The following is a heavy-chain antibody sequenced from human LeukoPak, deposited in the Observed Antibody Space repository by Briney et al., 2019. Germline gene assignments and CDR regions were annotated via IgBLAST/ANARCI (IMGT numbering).Heavy chain of an antibody. CDR1: GGSISSGGYY. CDR3: ARHVDGYNDY. V-gene: IGHV4-31*03. D-gene: IGHD5-24*01. Sequence: SQTLSLTCTVSGGSISSGGYYWSWIRQHPGKGLEWIGYIYYSGSTYYNPSLKSRVTISVDTSKSQFSLKLSSVTAADTAVYYCARHVDGYNDYWGQGTLVTVSS. CDR2: IYYSGST. J-gene: IGHJ4*02.